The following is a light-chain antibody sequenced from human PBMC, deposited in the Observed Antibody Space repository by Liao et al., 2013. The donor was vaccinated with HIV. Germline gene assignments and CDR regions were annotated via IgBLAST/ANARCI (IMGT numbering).Light chain of an antibody. Sequence: SYVLTQPPSVSVAPGKTATVSCGGNNIGSKSVHWYQQKPGQAPVVVIYYDSLRPSGIPERFSGSKSGNTATLTISGVEAGDEADYYCQVWDTSSDHWVFGGGTKLTVL. CDR1: NIGSKS. V-gene: IGLV3-21*04. CDR2: YDS. J-gene: IGLJ3*02. CDR3: QVWDTSSDHWV.